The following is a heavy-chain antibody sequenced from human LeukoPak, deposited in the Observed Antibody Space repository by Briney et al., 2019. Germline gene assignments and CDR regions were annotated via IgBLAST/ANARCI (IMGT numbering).Heavy chain of an antibody. Sequence: PGGSLRLSCAASGFTFSSYAMSWVRQAPGKGLEWVSAISGSGGSTYYADSVKGRFTISRDNPKNTLYLQMNSLRAEDTAVYYCAKGEYYYDSSRGFFDYWGQGTLVTVSS. J-gene: IGHJ4*02. V-gene: IGHV3-23*01. CDR3: AKGEYYYDSSRGFFDY. CDR1: GFTFSSYA. D-gene: IGHD3-22*01. CDR2: ISGSGGST.